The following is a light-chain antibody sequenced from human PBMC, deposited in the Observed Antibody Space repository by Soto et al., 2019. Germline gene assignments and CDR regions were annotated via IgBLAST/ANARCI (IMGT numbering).Light chain of an antibody. CDR1: QAIRTA. J-gene: IGKJ4*01. V-gene: IGKV1-13*02. CDR3: KQYYSYPLT. Sequence: AIQLTQSPSSLSASVGDRVTITCRASQAIRTALGWYQQRPGKVPKLLIYAASTLQSGVQSRFSGSGSGTDFTLTIRCLQSEDFATYYCKQYYSYPLTFGGGTKVDIK. CDR2: AAS.